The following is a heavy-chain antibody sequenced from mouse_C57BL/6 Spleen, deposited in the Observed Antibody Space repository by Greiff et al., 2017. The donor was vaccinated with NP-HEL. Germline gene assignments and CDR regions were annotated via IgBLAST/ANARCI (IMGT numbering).Heavy chain of an antibody. CDR2: IYPGDGDT. CDR3: ARGGKIYYGFAMDY. J-gene: IGHJ4*01. V-gene: IGHV1-82*01. D-gene: IGHD1-1*02. Sequence: VQLQQSGPELVKPGASVKISCKASGYSFTSSWMYWLKQRPGQGLEWIGRIYPGDGDTNYNGKFKGKATLTADKSSSTAYMHLSSLTSEDAAVYCGARGGKIYYGFAMDYWGKGTSVTVSS. CDR1: GYSFTSSW.